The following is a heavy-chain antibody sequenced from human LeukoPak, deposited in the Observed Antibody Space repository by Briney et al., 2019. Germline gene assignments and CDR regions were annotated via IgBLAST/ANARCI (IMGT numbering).Heavy chain of an antibody. D-gene: IGHD4-17*01. CDR3: ARGGDYDYGDPNAFDI. Sequence: GSLRLSCTASGFTLCGYAMSWVRQAPGKGLEGVGFIRSKAYGGTTEYAASVKGRFTISRDDSKSIAYLQMNSLKTGDTAVYYCARGGDYDYGDPNAFDIWGQGTMVTVSS. V-gene: IGHV3-49*04. J-gene: IGHJ3*02. CDR2: IRSKAYGGTT. CDR1: GFTLCGYA.